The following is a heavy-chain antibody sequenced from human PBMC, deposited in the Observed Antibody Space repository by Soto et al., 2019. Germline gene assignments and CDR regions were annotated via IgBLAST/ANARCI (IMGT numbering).Heavy chain of an antibody. V-gene: IGHV1-8*01. CDR1: GDNVTTYH. J-gene: IGHJ5*02. CDR3: ARDNSQNYGTPAASSWFHP. Sequence: SGNVSCKAYGDNVTTYHITWVLQATGHGPEWMGWINPNSGNIGYAQRFQGRVTMTRDTAIRTAYMEVSSLRSDDTAVYYCARDNSQNYGTPAASSWFHPWGQGTPVTVSS. D-gene: IGHD2-15*01. CDR2: INPNSGNI.